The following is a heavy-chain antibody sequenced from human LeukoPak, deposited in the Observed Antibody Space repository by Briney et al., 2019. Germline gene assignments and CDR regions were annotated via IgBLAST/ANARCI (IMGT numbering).Heavy chain of an antibody. Sequence: SETLSLTCTVSGGSISSSSYYWGWIRQPPGKGLEWIGSIYYSGSTYYNPSLKSRVTISVDTSKNQFSLKLSSVTAADTAVYYCARGKDYYDSSGYYGSPPFAFDIWGQGTMVTVSS. CDR2: IYYSGST. CDR1: GGSISSSSYY. V-gene: IGHV4-39*07. D-gene: IGHD3-22*01. CDR3: ARGKDYYDSSGYYGSPPFAFDI. J-gene: IGHJ3*02.